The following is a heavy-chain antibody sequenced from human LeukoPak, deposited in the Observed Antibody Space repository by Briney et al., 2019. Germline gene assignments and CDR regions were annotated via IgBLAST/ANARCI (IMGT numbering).Heavy chain of an antibody. CDR1: GGTFSSYA. V-gene: IGHV1-69*13. J-gene: IGHJ4*02. D-gene: IGHD1-26*01. Sequence: ASVNVSCKASGGTFSSYAISWVRQAPGQGLEWMGGIIPIFGTANYAQKFQGRVTITADESTSTAYMELSSLRSEDTAVYYCARGQTWELLSYFDYWGQGTLVTVSS. CDR3: ARGQTWELLSYFDY. CDR2: IIPIFGTA.